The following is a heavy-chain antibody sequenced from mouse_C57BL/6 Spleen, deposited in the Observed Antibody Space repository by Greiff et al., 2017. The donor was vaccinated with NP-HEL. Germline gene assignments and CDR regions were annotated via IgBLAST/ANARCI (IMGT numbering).Heavy chain of an antibody. CDR2: IDPSDSYT. CDR3: ARKEYYGSTYWYFDV. V-gene: IGHV1-69*01. J-gene: IGHJ1*03. D-gene: IGHD1-1*01. Sequence: QVQLQQPGAELVMPGASVKLSCKASGYTFTSYWRHWVKQRPGQGLEWIGEIDPSDSYTNYTQKFKGKSTLTVEKSSSTAYMHLSSLTSEDSAVDYCARKEYYGSTYWYFDVWGTGTTVTVSS. CDR1: GYTFTSYW.